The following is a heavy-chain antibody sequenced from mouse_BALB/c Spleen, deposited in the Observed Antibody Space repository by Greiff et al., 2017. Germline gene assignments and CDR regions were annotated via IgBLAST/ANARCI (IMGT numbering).Heavy chain of an antibody. D-gene: IGHD1-2*01. CDR3: ARGPSTTAFYAMDY. CDR2: ISNLAYSI. Sequence: EVNLVESGGGLVQPGGSRKLSCAASGFTFSDYGMAWVRQAPGKGPEWVAFISNLAYSIYYADTVTGRFTISRENAKNTLYLEMSSLRSEDTAMYYCARGPSTTAFYAMDYWGQGTSVTVSS. J-gene: IGHJ4*01. V-gene: IGHV5-15*02. CDR1: GFTFSDYG.